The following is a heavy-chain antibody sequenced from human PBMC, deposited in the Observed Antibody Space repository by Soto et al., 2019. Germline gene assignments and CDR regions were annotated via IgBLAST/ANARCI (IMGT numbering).Heavy chain of an antibody. D-gene: IGHD2-15*01. J-gene: IGHJ6*02. Sequence: QVQLQESGPGLVKPSQTLSLTCSVSSGSISSSDYYWSLIRQPPGKGLEWIGYINYSGRTYYKPSLKSRVSISIDTSKNQFSLRLTSVTVADTAVYFCASCSTMRKDIGADHWGQGTTATASS. CDR1: SGSISSSDYY. CDR3: ASCSTMRKDIGADH. CDR2: INYSGRT. V-gene: IGHV4-30-4*01.